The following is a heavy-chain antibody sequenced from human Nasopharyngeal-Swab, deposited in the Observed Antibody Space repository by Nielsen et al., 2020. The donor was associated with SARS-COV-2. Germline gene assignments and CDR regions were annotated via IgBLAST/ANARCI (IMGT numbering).Heavy chain of an antibody. J-gene: IGHJ6*03. CDR1: GFTFSNAW. Sequence: GGSLRLSCAASGFTFSNAWMSWVRQAPGKGLEWVSVIYSGGSTYYADSVKGRFTISRHNSKNTLYLQMNSLRAEDTAVYYCATRRGYSGYDYYYYMDVWGKGTTVTVSS. CDR3: ATRRGYSGYDYYYYMDV. D-gene: IGHD5-12*01. CDR2: IYSGGST. V-gene: IGHV3-53*04.